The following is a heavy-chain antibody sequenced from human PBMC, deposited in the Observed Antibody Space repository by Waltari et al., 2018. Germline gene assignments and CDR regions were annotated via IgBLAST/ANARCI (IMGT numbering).Heavy chain of an antibody. J-gene: IGHJ4*02. CDR3: VRGGADCSGGSCYPDFDY. D-gene: IGHD2-15*01. Sequence: EVQLVQSGAEVKKPGESLRISCEGSGYSFTTYWIGWVRQMPGKGLEWLGVIYPGGADTRYSPSFRGQVTISADKSISTAYLQWRSLRASDTAMYYCVRGGADCSGGSCYPDFDYWGQGTLVTVSS. CDR1: GYSFTTYW. V-gene: IGHV5-51*01. CDR2: IYPGGADT.